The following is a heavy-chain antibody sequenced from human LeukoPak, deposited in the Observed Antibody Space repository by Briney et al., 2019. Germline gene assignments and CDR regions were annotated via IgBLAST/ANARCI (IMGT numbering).Heavy chain of an antibody. CDR3: SSPPIAAPPD. CDR1: GFTFSNAW. D-gene: IGHD2-15*01. V-gene: IGHV3-15*01. Sequence: PGGSLRLSCAASGFTFSNAWMTWVRQAPGKGLEWVGQIKSEAEGGTTHYAAPVTGRFTISRDDSKNTLYLQMNSLTTEDTAVYYCSSPPIAAPPDWGQGTLVTVSS. J-gene: IGHJ4*02. CDR2: IKSEAEGGTT.